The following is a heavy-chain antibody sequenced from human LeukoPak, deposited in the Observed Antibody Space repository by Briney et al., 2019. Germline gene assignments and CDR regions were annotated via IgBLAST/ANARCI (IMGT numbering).Heavy chain of an antibody. J-gene: IGHJ6*02. CDR2: IVGGSGNT. V-gene: IGHV1-58*01. CDR1: GFTFTSSA. CDR3: AADLTVVVPAARGYGMDV. D-gene: IGHD2-2*01. Sequence: ASVKVSCTASGFTFTSSAVQWVRQARGQRLEWIGWIVGGSGNTNYAQKFQERVTITRDMSTSTAYMELSSLRSEDTAVYYCAADLTVVVPAARGYGMDVWGQGTTVTVSS.